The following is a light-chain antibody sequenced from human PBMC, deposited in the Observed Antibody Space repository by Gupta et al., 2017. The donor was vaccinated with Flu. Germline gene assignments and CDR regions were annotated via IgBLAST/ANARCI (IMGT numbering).Light chain of an antibody. CDR3: GTWDTTLRDGRV. J-gene: IGLJ2*01. CDR1: ISNIGNNY. V-gene: IGLV1-51*02. Sequence: QSVLTQPPSLSAAAGRRVTISCSGTISNIGNNYVSWYQQMPGTAPKLLIYGNDKRPSGIDRFSGSKSGTSATLGITGLQTGDEADYFCGTWDTTLRDGRVFGGGTKLSVL. CDR2: GND.